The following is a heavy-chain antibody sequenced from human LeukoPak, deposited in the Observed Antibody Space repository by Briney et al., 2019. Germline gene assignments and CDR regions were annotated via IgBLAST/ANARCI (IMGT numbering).Heavy chain of an antibody. V-gene: IGHV4-59*03. CDR1: VASITTYY. J-gene: IGHJ3*02. CDR3: AASGGWDAFHI. D-gene: IGHD2-15*01. CDR2: IYYSGIA. Sequence: SETLSLTCIVSVASITTYYWHWIRQPPGKGLEWLGYIYYSGIANYNPSLKSRVTISVDTSKKQFSPQVKSVTAADTAVYYCAASGGWDAFHIWGQGTMVPVSS.